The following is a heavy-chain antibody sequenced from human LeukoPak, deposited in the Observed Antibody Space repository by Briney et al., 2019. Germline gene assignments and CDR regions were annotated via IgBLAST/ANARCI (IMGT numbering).Heavy chain of an antibody. J-gene: IGHJ4*02. CDR3: AITMVRGVITLDY. D-gene: IGHD3-10*01. CDR1: GGSFSGYY. CDR2: INHSGST. Sequence: SETLSLTCAVYGGSFSGYYWSWIRQPPGKGLEWIGEINHSGSTNYNPSLKSRVTISVDTSKNQFSLKLSSVTAADTAVNYCAITMVRGVITLDYWGQGTLVTVSS. V-gene: IGHV4-34*01.